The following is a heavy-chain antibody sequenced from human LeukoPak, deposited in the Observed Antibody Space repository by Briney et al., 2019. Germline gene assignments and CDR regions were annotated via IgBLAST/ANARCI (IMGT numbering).Heavy chain of an antibody. CDR2: INSDGSST. Sequence: GGSLRLSCAASGFTFSSYWMHWVRQAPGRGLVWVSRINSDGSSTSYADSVRGRFTISRDNAKNTLYLQMNSLRAEDTAVYYCARGAPVIVVVVAATPDYWGQGTLVTVSS. CDR3: ARGAPVIVVVVAATPDY. V-gene: IGHV3-74*01. J-gene: IGHJ4*02. D-gene: IGHD2-15*01. CDR1: GFTFSSYW.